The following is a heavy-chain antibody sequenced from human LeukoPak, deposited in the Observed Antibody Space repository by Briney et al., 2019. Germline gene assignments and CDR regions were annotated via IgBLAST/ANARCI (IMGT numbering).Heavy chain of an antibody. V-gene: IGHV4-34*01. D-gene: IGHD3-10*01. Sequence: SETLSLTCGVHGEFFSGDFWSWIRQPPGKGLEWIGDINHSGTTKYNPSLKSRVTISMDTSKNQFSLRVHSVTAADTAVYYCARLPLGALGEVLNFDYWGQGSLVTVSS. CDR1: GEFFSGDF. J-gene: IGHJ4*02. CDR3: ARLPLGALGEVLNFDY. CDR2: INHSGTT.